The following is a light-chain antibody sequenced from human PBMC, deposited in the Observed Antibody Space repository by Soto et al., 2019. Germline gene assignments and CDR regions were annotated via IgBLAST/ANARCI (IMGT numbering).Light chain of an antibody. Sequence: QSVLTQPPSASGTPGQRVTISCSGSSSNIGSNTVNWYQQLPGTAPKVLIFNNNQRPSGVPDRFSGSKSGTSGSLAISGLQSEDEAEYYCATWDDSLNGNVFGTGTKLTVL. CDR2: NNN. CDR1: SSNIGSNT. J-gene: IGLJ1*01. CDR3: ATWDDSLNGNV. V-gene: IGLV1-44*01.